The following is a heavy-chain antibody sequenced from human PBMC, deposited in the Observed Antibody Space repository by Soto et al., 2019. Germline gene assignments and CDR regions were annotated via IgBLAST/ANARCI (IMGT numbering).Heavy chain of an antibody. CDR1: GYTFTRNA. D-gene: IGHD3-3*01. CDR2: IDAGNGNT. Sequence: ASVKVSCKASGYTFTRNAIHWVRQAPGQRLEWIGKIDAGNGNTKYSEKFQGRVTITRDTSASAAYMELSTLRSEDTSIYYCARSETDYYDFWSGGPYAFDIWGQGTMVTFSS. J-gene: IGHJ3*02. V-gene: IGHV1-3*01. CDR3: ARSETDYYDFWSGGPYAFDI.